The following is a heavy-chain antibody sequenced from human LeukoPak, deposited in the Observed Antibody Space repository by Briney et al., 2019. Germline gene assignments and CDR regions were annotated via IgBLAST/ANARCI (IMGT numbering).Heavy chain of an antibody. CDR2: IWNDGSNK. CDR3: XXXXXXXXXSYYSYYYYYGMDV. D-gene: IGHD3-10*01. CDR1: GFTFSSYG. Sequence: GGSLRLSCAASGFTFSSYGMHWVRQAPGKGLEWVAVIWNDGSNKYYADSVKGRFTISRDNSKNTQYMQMNSLRAQDTPVYYCXXXXXXXXXSYYSYYYYYGMDVWGQGTTVTVSS. J-gene: IGHJ6*02. V-gene: IGHV3-33*01.